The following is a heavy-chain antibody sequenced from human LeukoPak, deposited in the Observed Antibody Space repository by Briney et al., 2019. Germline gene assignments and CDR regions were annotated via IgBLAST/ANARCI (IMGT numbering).Heavy chain of an antibody. CDR1: GFTFSSYS. D-gene: IGHD3-3*01. J-gene: IGHJ4*02. CDR3: ARGVVGVVPFNY. V-gene: IGHV3-21*01. Sequence: GGSLRLSCAASGFTFSSYSMNWVRQAPGKGLEWVSSISSSSSYIYYADSVKGRFTISRDNAKNSLYLQMKTLRVEDTAVYYCARGVVGVVPFNYWGQGTLVTVSS. CDR2: ISSSSSYI.